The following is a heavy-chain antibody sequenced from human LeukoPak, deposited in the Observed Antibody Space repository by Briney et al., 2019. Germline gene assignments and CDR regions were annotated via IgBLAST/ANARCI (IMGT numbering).Heavy chain of an antibody. CDR3: SRSATGGFFDS. Sequence: GGSLRLSCAASGFSASRNYMSWVRQAPGKGLVWVSRANGDGSDTSYADSVKGRFTISRDNAKNTLYLQMNSLRAEDTAVYYCSRSATGGFFDSWGQGTLVTVSS. CDR1: GFSASRNY. CDR2: ANGDGSDT. J-gene: IGHJ4*02. D-gene: IGHD2-15*01. V-gene: IGHV3-74*01.